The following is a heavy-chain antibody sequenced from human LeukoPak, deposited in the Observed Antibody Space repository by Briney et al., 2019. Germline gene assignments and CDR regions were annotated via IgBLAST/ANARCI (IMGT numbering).Heavy chain of an antibody. Sequence: GASVKVSCKASGYTFTGYYMHWVRQAPGQGLEWMGWINPNSGGTNFAQKFQGRVTMTRDTSISTAYMELSRLRSDDTAVYYCTYCSSTSCYRGMDVWGQGTTVTVSS. CDR3: TYCSSTSCYRGMDV. V-gene: IGHV1-2*02. D-gene: IGHD2-2*01. J-gene: IGHJ6*02. CDR2: INPNSGGT. CDR1: GYTFTGYY.